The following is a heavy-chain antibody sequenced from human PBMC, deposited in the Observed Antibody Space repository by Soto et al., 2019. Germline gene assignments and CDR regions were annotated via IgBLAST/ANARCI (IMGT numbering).Heavy chain of an antibody. CDR2: INHSGST. V-gene: IGHV4-34*01. Sequence: PSETLSLTCAVYGGSFSGYYWSWIRQPPGKGLEWIGEINHSGSTNYNPSLKSRVTISVDTSKNQFSLKLSSVTAADTAVYYCAIGWGAHHQDYFAYWGQGTLVTVSS. CDR1: GGSFSGYY. CDR3: AIGWGAHHQDYFAY. J-gene: IGHJ4*02. D-gene: IGHD1-26*01.